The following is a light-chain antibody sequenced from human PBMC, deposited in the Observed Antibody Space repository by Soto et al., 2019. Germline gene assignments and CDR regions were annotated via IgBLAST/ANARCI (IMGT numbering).Light chain of an antibody. J-gene: IGKJ5*01. CDR3: QQYGIYPIT. Sequence: DIQMTQSPSTLSASVGDRVTITCRASQSISSWLAWYQQKPGKAPKSLIYKASSLESGVPSRFSGGGSGTEFTLTISSLQPDDFATYYCQQYGIYPITFGQGTRLEIK. CDR1: QSISSW. V-gene: IGKV1-5*03. CDR2: KAS.